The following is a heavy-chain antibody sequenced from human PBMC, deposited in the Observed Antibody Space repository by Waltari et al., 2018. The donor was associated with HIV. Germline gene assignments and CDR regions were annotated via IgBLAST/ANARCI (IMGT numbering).Heavy chain of an antibody. CDR1: GYPFTSYG. CDR3: ARVGCSSASCYSGWFDP. CDR2: ISAYNGNT. D-gene: IGHD2-2*01. V-gene: IGHV1-18*01. Sequence: QAQLAQSGDEVKKPGASVKVSCKASGYPFTSYGISWVRQAPGQGLEWLGWISAYNGNTNYAQKLQGRVTMTTDTSTSTAYMELRSLRSDDTAVYYCARVGCSSASCYSGWFDPWGQGTPVTVSS. J-gene: IGHJ5*02.